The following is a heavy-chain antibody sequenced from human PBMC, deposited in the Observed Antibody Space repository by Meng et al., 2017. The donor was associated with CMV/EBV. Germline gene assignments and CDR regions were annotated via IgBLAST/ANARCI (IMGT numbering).Heavy chain of an antibody. D-gene: IGHD3-16*01. V-gene: IGHV1-18*01. Sequence: QVQLGESGTEVKTPGVAVKVSCKASGYTFPSYGISWVRQAPGQGLEWMGWISAYNGNTNYAQKLQGRVTMTTDTSTSTAYMELRSLRSDDTAVYYCARVGGGNWFDPWGQGTLVTVSS. CDR1: GYTFPSYG. CDR3: ARVGGGNWFDP. CDR2: ISAYNGNT. J-gene: IGHJ5*02.